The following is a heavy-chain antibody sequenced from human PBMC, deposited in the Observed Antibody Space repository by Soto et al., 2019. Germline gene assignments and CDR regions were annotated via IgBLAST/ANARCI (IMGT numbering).Heavy chain of an antibody. CDR3: ATHPGGGGY. CDR2: IYSGGYT. D-gene: IGHD3-10*01. V-gene: IGHV3-53*01. Sequence: EVQLVESGGGLIQPGGSLRLSCAVSGFTVSNNYMSWVRQAPGKGLEGVSVIYSGGYTAYGDSVKGRFTIPRDNSKNPRYLQMYSLRAGASVGFFCATHPGGGGYWGQGTLVTVSS. J-gene: IGHJ4*02. CDR1: GFTVSNNY.